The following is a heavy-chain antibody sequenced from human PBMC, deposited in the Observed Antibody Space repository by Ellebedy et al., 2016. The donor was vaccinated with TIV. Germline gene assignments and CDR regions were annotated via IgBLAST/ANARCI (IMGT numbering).Heavy chain of an antibody. CDR2: INPSGGST. D-gene: IGHD1-26*01. Sequence: AASVKVSCKASGYTFTSSYMHWVRQAPGQGLEWMGRINPSGGSTSYAQKLQGRVTMSRDTSTSTVYMELSSLRSEDTAVYYCARDRGGVGATNGFDYWGQGTLVTVSS. J-gene: IGHJ4*02. V-gene: IGHV1-46*04. CDR1: GYTFTSSY. CDR3: ARDRGGVGATNGFDY.